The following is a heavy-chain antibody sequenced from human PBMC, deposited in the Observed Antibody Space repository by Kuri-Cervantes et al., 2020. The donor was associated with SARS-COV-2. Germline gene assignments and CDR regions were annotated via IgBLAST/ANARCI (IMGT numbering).Heavy chain of an antibody. CDR2: ISGSGGST. J-gene: IGHJ6*03. CDR1: GFTFSSYA. V-gene: IGHV3-23*01. D-gene: IGHD5-24*01. CDR3: ATAGDGLNYYYYMDV. Sequence: ETLSLTCAASGFTFSSYAMSWVRQAPGKGLEWVSAISGSGGSTYYADSVKGRFTISRDNSKNTLYLQKNSLRAEDTAVYYCATAGDGLNYYYYMDVWGKGTTVTVSS.